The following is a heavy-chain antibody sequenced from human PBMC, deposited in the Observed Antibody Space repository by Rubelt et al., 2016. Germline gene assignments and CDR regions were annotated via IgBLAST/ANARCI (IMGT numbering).Heavy chain of an antibody. Sequence: QVQLQQWGAGLLKPSETLSLTCAVYGGSFSGYYWSWIRQPPGKGLEWIGEINHSGSTNYNPSLKSRVTISVDTSKNQSTLKRSAGTAADTAVYYCAEYVRVTGSDYFDYWGQGALVTVSS. D-gene: IGHD2-21*02. J-gene: IGHJ4*02. CDR1: GGSFSGYY. CDR3: AEYVRVTGSDYFDY. CDR2: INHSGST. V-gene: IGHV4-34*01.